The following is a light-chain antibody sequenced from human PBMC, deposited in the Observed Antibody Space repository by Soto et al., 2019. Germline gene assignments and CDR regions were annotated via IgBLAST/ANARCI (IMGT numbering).Light chain of an antibody. CDR3: QQNNTWPPIT. CDR1: QSVSRN. J-gene: IGKJ5*01. Sequence: EIVMSQSPATLSVSPGERVTPSCRASQSVSRNLAWYQQKPGQAPRLLIFGASTRATGIPARFSGSGSGTAFTCTIISLQSEDLSVYYCQQNNTWPPITFVPGIRLDIK. V-gene: IGKV3-15*01. CDR2: GAS.